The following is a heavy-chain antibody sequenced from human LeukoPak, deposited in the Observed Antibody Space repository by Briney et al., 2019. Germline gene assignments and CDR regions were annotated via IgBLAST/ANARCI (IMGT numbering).Heavy chain of an antibody. J-gene: IGHJ4*02. Sequence: PGGSLRLSCAASGFTFSTYSMDWVRRAPGKGLVWVSHINSDGSWTSYADSVKGRFTISKDNAKNTVYLQMNSLRAEDTAVYYCVSFYETYWGRGTLVTVSS. D-gene: IGHD2/OR15-2a*01. CDR1: GFTFSTYS. CDR3: VSFYETY. CDR2: INSDGSWT. V-gene: IGHV3-74*01.